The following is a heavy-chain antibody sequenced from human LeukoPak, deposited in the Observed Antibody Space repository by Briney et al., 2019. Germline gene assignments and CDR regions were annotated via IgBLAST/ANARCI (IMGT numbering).Heavy chain of an antibody. V-gene: IGHV3-48*03. Sequence: GGSLRLSCVASGFTFNNYEMSWVRQAPGKGLEWVSYISSSGSIRYYSDSVKGRFTISRDNAKNSLSLQMGTLRVEDTGFYYCARQAYGSGRFWGQGIMAIVSS. CDR2: ISSSGSIR. D-gene: IGHD6-19*01. CDR1: GFTFNNYE. J-gene: IGHJ4*02. CDR3: ARQAYGSGRF.